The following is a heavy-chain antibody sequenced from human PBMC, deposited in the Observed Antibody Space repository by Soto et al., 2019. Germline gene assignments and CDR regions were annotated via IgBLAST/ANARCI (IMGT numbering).Heavy chain of an antibody. J-gene: IGHJ6*02. CDR1: GGSIDYYH. V-gene: IGHV4-59*01. Sequence: SETLSLTXTVSGGSIDYYHWTWIRQPPGKGLEWIGYVSDSGRTSYNPSLQSRVTISVDSSRNQFSLRLTSVTAADTAVYYCARDSTRWFPYYGVDVWGPGTSVTVSS. D-gene: IGHD2-15*01. CDR3: ARDSTRWFPYYGVDV. CDR2: VSDSGRT.